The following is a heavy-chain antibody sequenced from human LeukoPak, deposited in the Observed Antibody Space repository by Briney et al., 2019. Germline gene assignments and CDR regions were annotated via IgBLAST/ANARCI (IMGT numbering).Heavy chain of an antibody. CDR3: ARVELVRGNYYYYGMDV. J-gene: IGHJ6*02. V-gene: IGHV3-30*03. CDR1: GFTFSSYG. D-gene: IGHD6-6*01. Sequence: PGGSLRLSCAASGFTFSSYGMHWVRQAPGKGLEWVAVISYDGSNKYYADSVKGRFTISRDNAKNSLYLQMNSLRAEDTAVYYCARVELVRGNYYYYGMDVWGQGTTVTVSS. CDR2: ISYDGSNK.